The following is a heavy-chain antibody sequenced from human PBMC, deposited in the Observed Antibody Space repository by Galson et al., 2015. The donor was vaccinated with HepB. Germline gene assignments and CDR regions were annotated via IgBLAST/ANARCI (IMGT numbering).Heavy chain of an antibody. D-gene: IGHD6-13*01. Sequence: SETLSLTCTVSGGSISSSSYYWGWIRQPPGKGLEWIGSIYYSGSTYYNPSLKSRVTISVDTSKNQFSLKLSSVTAADTAVYYCARDGRIAAALRVKNYYYYGMDVWGQGTTVTVSS. J-gene: IGHJ6*02. CDR2: IYYSGST. CDR1: GGSISSSSYY. V-gene: IGHV4-39*07. CDR3: ARDGRIAAALRVKNYYYYGMDV.